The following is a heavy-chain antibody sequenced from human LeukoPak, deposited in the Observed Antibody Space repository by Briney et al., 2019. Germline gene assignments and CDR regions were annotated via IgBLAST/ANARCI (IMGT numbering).Heavy chain of an antibody. Sequence: GGSLRLSCAASGFTVSSYYMTWVRQAPGKGLEWVSVIYSGGSTYYADSVKGRVAISRDNSNNTVFLQMNIVRAEDTAVYYCARSYSNHLYGMDVWGQGTTVTVSS. CDR2: IYSGGST. CDR1: GFTVSSYY. CDR3: ARSYSNHLYGMDV. J-gene: IGHJ6*02. D-gene: IGHD4-11*01. V-gene: IGHV3-66*01.